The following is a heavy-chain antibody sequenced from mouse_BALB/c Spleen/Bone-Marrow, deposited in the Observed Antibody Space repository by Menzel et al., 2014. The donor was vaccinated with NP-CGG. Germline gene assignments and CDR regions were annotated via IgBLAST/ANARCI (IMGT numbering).Heavy chain of an antibody. CDR1: GYTFTDYY. V-gene: IGHV1-77*01. CDR3: ARREYGNGGFAY. CDR2: IYPGSGNT. D-gene: IGHD2-10*02. Sequence: VQLQQSGAELARPGASVKLSCKASGYTFTDYYINWVKQRTGQGLEWIGEIYPGSGNTYYNEKFEGKATLTADKSSSTAYMQLSSLTSEDSAVYFCARREYGNGGFAYWGRGTLVPVSA. J-gene: IGHJ3*01.